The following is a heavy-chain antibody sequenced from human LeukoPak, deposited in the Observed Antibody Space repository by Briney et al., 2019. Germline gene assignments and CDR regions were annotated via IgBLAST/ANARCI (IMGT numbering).Heavy chain of an antibody. Sequence: SETLSLTCAVYGGSFSGYYWSWIRQPPGKGLEWIGEINHSGSTNYNPSLKSRVTISVDTSENQFSLKLSSVTAADTAVYYCARDAGHQLSRRNYYAMDVWGQGTTVTVSS. D-gene: IGHD2-2*01. CDR3: ARDAGHQLSRRNYYAMDV. CDR1: GGSFSGYY. V-gene: IGHV4-34*01. J-gene: IGHJ6*02. CDR2: INHSGST.